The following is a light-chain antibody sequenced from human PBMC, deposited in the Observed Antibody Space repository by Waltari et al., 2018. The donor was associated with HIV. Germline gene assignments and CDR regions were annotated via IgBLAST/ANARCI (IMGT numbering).Light chain of an antibody. J-gene: IGKJ4*01. Sequence: EIAMTQSPDSLTVSLGERATINCKSSQNIMHNTNNKNYLGWYQQKPGQPTKLLIYLASTRAAGVPDRVGCSASGTNVTLTISILQAEDVPIYYCQQYSSVPLTFRGGTKVEI. CDR1: QNIMHNTNNKNY. CDR2: LAS. V-gene: IGKV4-1*01. CDR3: QQYSSVPLT.